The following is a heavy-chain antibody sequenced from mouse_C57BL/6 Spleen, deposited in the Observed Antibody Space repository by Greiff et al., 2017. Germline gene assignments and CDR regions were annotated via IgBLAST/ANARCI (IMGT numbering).Heavy chain of an antibody. J-gene: IGHJ4*01. CDR1: GYTFTSYG. CDR2: IYPRSGNP. CDR3: QGDGIAMDY. D-gene: IGHD1-1*01. Sequence: QVHVKQSGAELARPGALVKLSCKASGYTFTSYGISWVKQRTGQGLEWIGEIYPRSGNPYYNEKFKGKATLTADKSSSTAYMELRSLTSEDSAVYFCQGDGIAMDYWGQGTSVTVSS. V-gene: IGHV1-81*01.